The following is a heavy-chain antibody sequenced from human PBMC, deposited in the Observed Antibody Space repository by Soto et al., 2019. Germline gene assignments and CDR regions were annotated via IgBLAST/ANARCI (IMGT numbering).Heavy chain of an antibody. CDR2: INYNGST. CDR3: ARGGGCSSSTCFGF. D-gene: IGHD2-2*01. J-gene: IGHJ4*02. Sequence: QVRLQQWGAGLLKPSGTLSLTCAVYGGSFNEYYWTWMRQPPGKGLEWIGQINYNGSTDYNPSLKSRLTISVDTSTRQFFLRLSSLTAADTSIYYCARGGGCSSSTCFGFWGQGTPVTVSS. CDR1: GGSFNEYY. V-gene: IGHV4-34*01.